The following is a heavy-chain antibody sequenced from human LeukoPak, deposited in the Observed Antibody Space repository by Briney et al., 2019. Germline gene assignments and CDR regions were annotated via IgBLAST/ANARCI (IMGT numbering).Heavy chain of an antibody. J-gene: IGHJ4*02. D-gene: IGHD3-10*01. CDR2: IKSKTDGGTT. V-gene: IGHV3-15*01. CDR3: TTLLWFGELLSDY. Sequence: GGSLRLSCAASGFTFSNAWMSWVRQAPGKGLEWVGRIKSKTDGGTTDYAAPVEGRFTISRDDSKNTLYLQMNSLKTEDTAVYYCTTLLWFGELLSDYWGQGTLVTVSS. CDR1: GFTFSNAW.